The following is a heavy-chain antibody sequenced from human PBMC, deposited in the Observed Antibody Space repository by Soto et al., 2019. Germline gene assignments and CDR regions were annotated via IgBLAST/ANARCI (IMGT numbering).Heavy chain of an antibody. Sequence: GGSLRLSCAASGFTFSSYGMHWVRQAPGKGLEWVAVISYDGSNKYYADSVKGRFTISRDNSKNTLYLQMNSLRAEDTAVYYCAKEQSRDIVIAAAELGDYYYYGMDVWGQGTTVTVSS. CDR1: GFTFSSYG. V-gene: IGHV3-30*18. J-gene: IGHJ6*02. D-gene: IGHD6-13*01. CDR2: ISYDGSNK. CDR3: AKEQSRDIVIAAAELGDYYYYGMDV.